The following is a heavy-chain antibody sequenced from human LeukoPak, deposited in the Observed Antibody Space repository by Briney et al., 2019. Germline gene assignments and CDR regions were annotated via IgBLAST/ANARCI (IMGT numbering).Heavy chain of an antibody. CDR3: ARQRHYYDSSGYFDY. CDR1: GGSISSGGYS. J-gene: IGHJ4*02. CDR2: IYHSGST. Sequence: SETLSLTCTVSGGSISSGGYSWSWIRQPPGKGLEWIGFIYHSGSTYYNPSLKSRVTMSVDTSKNQFSLKLSSVTAADTAVYYCARQRHYYDSSGYFDYWGQGTLVTVSS. V-gene: IGHV4-30-2*01. D-gene: IGHD3-22*01.